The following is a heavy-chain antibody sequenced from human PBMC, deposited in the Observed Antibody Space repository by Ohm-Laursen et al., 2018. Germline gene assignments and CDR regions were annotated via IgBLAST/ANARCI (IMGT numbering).Heavy chain of an antibody. D-gene: IGHD3-22*01. CDR2: ITSRGSST. Sequence: SLRLSCAASGFSFSASPMHWVRQAPGKGLEYVSAITSRGSSTYYANSVKDRFTISRDNSKNTLYLQMGSLSPEDMAVYYCAVAGSSSGYFYDYWGQGTLVTVSS. V-gene: IGHV3-64*01. CDR1: GFSFSASP. J-gene: IGHJ4*02. CDR3: AVAGSSSGYFYDY.